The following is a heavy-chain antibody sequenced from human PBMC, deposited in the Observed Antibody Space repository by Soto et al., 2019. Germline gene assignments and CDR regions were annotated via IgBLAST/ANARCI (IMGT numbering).Heavy chain of an antibody. CDR1: GDSISSSTYH. CDR3: ASHGGDSYGWVSS. Sequence: ETLSLTCTVSGDSISSSTYHWGWIRQPPGKGLELIGSIYYSGSTYYNPSLKSRVTISVDMSKNQFSLNLSSVTAADTAVYYCASHGGDSYGWVSSWGQGTLVTVSS. V-gene: IGHV4-39*01. J-gene: IGHJ4*02. D-gene: IGHD5-18*01. CDR2: IYYSGST.